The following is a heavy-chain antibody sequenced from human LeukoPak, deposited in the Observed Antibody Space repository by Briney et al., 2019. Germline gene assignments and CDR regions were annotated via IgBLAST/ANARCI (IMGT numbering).Heavy chain of an antibody. J-gene: IGHJ3*02. Sequence: PGGSLRLSCAASGFTFSSYNMNWVRQAPGKGLEWVSSISSSSSYIYYADSVKGRFTISRDNAKNSLYLQMNSLRAEDTAVYYCARPGIAEEGAFDIWGQGTMVTVSS. D-gene: IGHD6-13*01. V-gene: IGHV3-21*01. CDR2: ISSSSSYI. CDR1: GFTFSSYN. CDR3: ARPGIAEEGAFDI.